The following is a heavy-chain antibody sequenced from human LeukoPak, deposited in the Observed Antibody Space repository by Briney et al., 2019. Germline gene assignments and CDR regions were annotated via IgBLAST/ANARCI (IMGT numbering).Heavy chain of an antibody. V-gene: IGHV1-18*01. D-gene: IGHD3-22*01. J-gene: IGHJ4*02. CDR3: ARDAPYYYDSSGYYFDY. CDR1: GYTFIRNG. CDR2: ISPYNENR. Sequence: GASVKVSCKASGYTFIRNGISWVRQAPGQGLEWMGWISPYNENRKYLQKLQGRVTLSTDTSTSTAYMELRSLTSDDTAVYYCARDAPYYYDSSGYYFDYWGQGTLVTVSS.